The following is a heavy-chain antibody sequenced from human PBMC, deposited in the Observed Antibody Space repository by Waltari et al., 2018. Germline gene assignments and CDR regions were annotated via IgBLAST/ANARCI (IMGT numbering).Heavy chain of an antibody. CDR3: ARDGTSRDPDFDY. CDR2: SNPLSGDT. Sequence: QVQLVQSGAEVKKPGASVKVSCKASGFTFTDFYMYWVRRAPGQGLEWGGWSNPLSGDTDSAQKFQGRSTLTRDTSTSTLYMDLNSLRSDDTAVYYCARDGTSRDPDFDYWGQGTLVTVSS. CDR1: GFTFTDFY. V-gene: IGHV1-2*02. J-gene: IGHJ4*02. D-gene: IGHD1-26*01.